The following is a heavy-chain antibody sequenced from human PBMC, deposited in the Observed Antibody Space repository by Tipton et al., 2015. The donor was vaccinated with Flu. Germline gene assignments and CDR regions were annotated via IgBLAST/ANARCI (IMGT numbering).Heavy chain of an antibody. Sequence: SGFSFSSYGMHWVRQAPGKGLEWVAFIHFDGSKKYNPDAVKGRFTISRDNSKNTLYLQMNSLNAEDTAVYYCARGRLSLSGFYSWGQGTLVTVSS. CDR2: IHFDGSKK. V-gene: IGHV3-30*02. CDR1: GFSFSSYG. D-gene: IGHD3-16*01. CDR3: ARGRLSLSGFYS. J-gene: IGHJ4*02.